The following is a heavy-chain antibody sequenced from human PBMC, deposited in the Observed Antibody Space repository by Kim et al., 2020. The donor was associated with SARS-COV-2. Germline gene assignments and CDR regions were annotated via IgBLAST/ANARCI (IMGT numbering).Heavy chain of an antibody. D-gene: IGHD2-2*01. CDR1: GFTFSNYG. Sequence: GGSLRLSCAASGFTFSNYGVSWVRQAPGKGLEWVSAISFGGVTDYADSVKGRFTTSRDNPKSTVYLQMNSLRAEDTAVYYCAGICGTTSCSGDYWGQGTLVTVSS. J-gene: IGHJ4*02. CDR2: ISFGGVT. V-gene: IGHV3-23*01. CDR3: AGICGTTSCSGDY.